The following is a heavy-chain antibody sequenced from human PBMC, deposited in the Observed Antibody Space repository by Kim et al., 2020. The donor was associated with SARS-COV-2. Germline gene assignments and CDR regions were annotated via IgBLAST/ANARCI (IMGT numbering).Heavy chain of an antibody. CDR2: IDGSDGTT. J-gene: IGHJ4*02. D-gene: IGHD2-2*03. Sequence: GGSLRLSCTTSGFTFTGYAMSWVRQAPRKGLEWVSSIDGSDGTTYYVDSVEGRFTISRDNSKNTLYLQMNSLRADDTAVYYCMKGGWGWIWDHWGQGTRVTVSS. CDR3: MKGGWGWIWDH. CDR1: GFTFTGYA. V-gene: IGHV3-23*01.